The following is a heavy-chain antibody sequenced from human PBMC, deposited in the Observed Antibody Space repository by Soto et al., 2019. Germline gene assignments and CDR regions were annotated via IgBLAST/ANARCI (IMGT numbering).Heavy chain of an antibody. Sequence: GGSLRLSCAASGFTFSSYAMSWVRQAPGKGLEWVSAISGSGGSTYYADSVKGRFTISRDNSKNTLYLQMNSLRAEDTAVYYCAKAASPTQLWFGEPPESTHFDYWGQGTLVTVSS. J-gene: IGHJ4*02. CDR3: AKAASPTQLWFGEPPESTHFDY. V-gene: IGHV3-23*01. CDR1: GFTFSSYA. D-gene: IGHD3-10*01. CDR2: ISGSGGST.